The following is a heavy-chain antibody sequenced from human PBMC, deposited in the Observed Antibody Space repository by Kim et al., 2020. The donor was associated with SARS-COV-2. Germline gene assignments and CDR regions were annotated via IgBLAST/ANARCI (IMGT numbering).Heavy chain of an antibody. CDR2: TRNKVKGYTT. J-gene: IGHJ4*02. CDR3: SRDGSADY. Sequence: GVSLRLSCAASGFTLSDYYMDWVRQAPRKGLEWVGRTRNKVKGYTTSYAASVKGRFTISRDDSKTSVYLQMNNLKTEDTAVYYCSRDGSADYWGQGTLVTVSS. V-gene: IGHV3-72*01. CDR1: GFTLSDYY.